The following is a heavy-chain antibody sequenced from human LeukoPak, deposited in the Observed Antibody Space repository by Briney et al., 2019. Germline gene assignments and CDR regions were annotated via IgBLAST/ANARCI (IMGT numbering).Heavy chain of an antibody. CDR3: ARVSLWPDYYDSSGREYFDY. Sequence: SETLSLTCTVSGGSISSYYWSWIRQPPGKGLEWIGYIYYSGSTNYNPSLKSRVTISVDTSKNQFSLKLSSVTAADTAVYYCARVSLWPDYYDSSGREYFDYWGQGTLVTVSS. J-gene: IGHJ4*02. V-gene: IGHV4-59*01. CDR2: IYYSGST. CDR1: GGSISSYY. D-gene: IGHD3-22*01.